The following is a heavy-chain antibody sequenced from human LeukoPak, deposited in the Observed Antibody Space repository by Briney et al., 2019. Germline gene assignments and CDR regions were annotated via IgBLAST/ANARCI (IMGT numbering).Heavy chain of an antibody. D-gene: IGHD6-19*01. CDR2: ISSSGSTI. V-gene: IGHV3-11*04. CDR3: ARDGPYSGYYFDY. J-gene: IGHJ4*02. Sequence: GGSLRLSCAASGFNFNDYYMSWIRQAPGKGLEWVSYISSSGSTIYYADSVKGRFTISRDNAKNSLYLQMNSLRAEDTAVYYCARDGPYSGYYFDYWGQGTLVTVSS. CDR1: GFNFNDYY.